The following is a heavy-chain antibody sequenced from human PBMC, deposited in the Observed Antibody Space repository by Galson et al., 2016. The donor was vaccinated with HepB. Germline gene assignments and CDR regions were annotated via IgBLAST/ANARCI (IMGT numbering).Heavy chain of an antibody. CDR3: GKHGGFDY. J-gene: IGHJ4*02. V-gene: IGHV3-23*01. D-gene: IGHD3-16*01. CDR1: GFSFSNSG. CDR2: ITRSDDAT. Sequence: SLRLSCAASGFSFSNSGMSWVRQAPGRGLEWVSGITRSDDATHYADFVKGRFTISRDNSKNTLYLYMNNLTAGDTAIYYCGKHGGFDYWGQGALVTVPS.